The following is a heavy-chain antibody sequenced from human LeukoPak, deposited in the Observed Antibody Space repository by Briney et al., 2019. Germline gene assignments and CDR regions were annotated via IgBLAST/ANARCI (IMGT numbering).Heavy chain of an antibody. J-gene: IGHJ4*02. Sequence: PSETLSLTCAVSGYSISSGYYWGWIRQPPGKGLEWIGSIYHSGSTYYNPSLKSRVTISVDTSRNQFSLRLSSVTAADTAVYFCARHRYYYDSSGSYYFDHWGQGTLVTVSS. CDR3: ARHRYYYDSSGSYYFDH. CDR1: GYSISSGYY. CDR2: IYHSGST. V-gene: IGHV4-38-2*01. D-gene: IGHD3-22*01.